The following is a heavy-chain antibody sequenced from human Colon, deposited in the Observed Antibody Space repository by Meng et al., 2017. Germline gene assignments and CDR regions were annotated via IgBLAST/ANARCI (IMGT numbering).Heavy chain of an antibody. D-gene: IGHD3-22*01. CDR1: GGSISRSDW. CDR3: ASSDYYRSDY. J-gene: IGHJ4*02. Sequence: VQLQASGPGLVKPSEPLPLTFAVSGGSISRSDWWSWVRQPPGKGLEWIGETSHSGSTNYSPSLKSRVTISLDKSKNQLSLKLNSVTAADTAVYYCASSDYYRSDYWGQGTLVTVS. V-gene: IGHV4-4*02. CDR2: TSHSGST.